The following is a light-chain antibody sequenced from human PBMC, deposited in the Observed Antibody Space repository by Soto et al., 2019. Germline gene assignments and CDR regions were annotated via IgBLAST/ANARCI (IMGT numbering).Light chain of an antibody. CDR2: DVS. CDR3: CSYAGSYTVVL. Sequence: QSALTQPRSVSGSPGQSVTISCTGTSTDVGGYHYVSWYQHHPGKAPKFMIYDVSKRPSGVPDRFSGSKSGNTASLTISGLQAEDEADYYCCSYAGSYTVVLFGGGTQLTVL. V-gene: IGLV2-11*01. J-gene: IGLJ2*01. CDR1: STDVGGYHY.